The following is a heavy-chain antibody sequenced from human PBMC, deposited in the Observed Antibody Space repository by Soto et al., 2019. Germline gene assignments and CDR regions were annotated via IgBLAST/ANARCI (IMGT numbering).Heavy chain of an antibody. CDR3: ASSHDTYDFWSGYPLVAFDY. J-gene: IGHJ4*02. V-gene: IGHV4-39*01. CDR2: IYYSGST. CDR1: GGSIRSSSYY. D-gene: IGHD3-3*01. Sequence: SSETLSLTCTVSGGSIRSSSYYWGWIRQPPGKGLEWIGSIYYSGSTYYNPSLKSRVTISVDTSKNQFSLKLSSVTAADTAVYYCASSHDTYDFWSGYPLVAFDYWGQGTLVTVSS.